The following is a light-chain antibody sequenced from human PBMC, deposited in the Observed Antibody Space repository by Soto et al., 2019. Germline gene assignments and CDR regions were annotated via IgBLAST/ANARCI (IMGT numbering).Light chain of an antibody. CDR1: QSISKW. CDR3: LQHNSYPWT. CDR2: DAS. Sequence: DIPMTQSPSTLSASVGVRVSITCRASQSISKWLAWHQQKPGKAPKLLIYDASTLQSGVPPRFSGSGSGTEFTLTISSLQPEDFATYYCLQHNSYPWTFGQGTKVDIK. V-gene: IGKV1-5*01. J-gene: IGKJ1*01.